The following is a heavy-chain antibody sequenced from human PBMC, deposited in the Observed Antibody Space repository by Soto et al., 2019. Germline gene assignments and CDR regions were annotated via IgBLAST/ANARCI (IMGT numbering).Heavy chain of an antibody. D-gene: IGHD3-3*01. Sequence: ASVKVSCKASGYTFTSYGISWVRQAPGQGLEWMGWISAYNGNTNYAQKLQGRVTMTTDTSTSTAYMELRSLRSDDTAVYYCARDVRHYDFWSGYHNWFDPWGQGTLVTVSS. CDR1: GYTFTSYG. V-gene: IGHV1-18*01. CDR2: ISAYNGNT. CDR3: ARDVRHYDFWSGYHNWFDP. J-gene: IGHJ5*02.